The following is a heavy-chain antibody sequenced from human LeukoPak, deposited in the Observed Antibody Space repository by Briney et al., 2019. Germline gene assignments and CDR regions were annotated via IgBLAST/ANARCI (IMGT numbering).Heavy chain of an antibody. D-gene: IGHD6-19*01. Sequence: SSVKLSCKASGGTFSSYAISWARQAPAPGLEWMGGIIPIFGTANYAQKFQGTVTITADKSTSTAYMELSSLRSEDTAVYYCARASSGWSYYFDYWGQGTLVTVSS. J-gene: IGHJ4*02. CDR2: IIPIFGTA. V-gene: IGHV1-69*06. CDR1: GGTFSSYA. CDR3: ARASSGWSYYFDY.